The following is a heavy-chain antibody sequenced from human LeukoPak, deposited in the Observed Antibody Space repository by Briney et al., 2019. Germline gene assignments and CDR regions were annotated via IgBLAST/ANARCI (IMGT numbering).Heavy chain of an antibody. Sequence: GGSLRLSCAASGFTFSSYWMHWVRQAPGKGLVWVSRINSDGSSTSHADSVKGRFTSSRDNAKNTLYLQMNSLKTEDTAVYYCTIDYLSSDWGQGTLVTVSS. V-gene: IGHV3-74*01. CDR3: TIDYLSSD. CDR2: INSDGSST. J-gene: IGHJ1*01. CDR1: GFTFSSYW.